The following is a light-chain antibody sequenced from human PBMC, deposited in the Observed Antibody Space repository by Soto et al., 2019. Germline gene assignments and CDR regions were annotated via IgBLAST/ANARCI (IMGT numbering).Light chain of an antibody. CDR1: SSNIGNNA. V-gene: IGLV1-36*01. CDR3: AAWDDSLNAYV. CDR2: YDD. Sequence: QSVLTQPPSVSEAPRQRVTISCSGSSSNIGNNAVNWYQQLPGQAPKIVIYYDDLLTSGVSDRFSGSESGISASLAISDLQSDDEADYYCAAWDDSLNAYVFGPGTKLTVL. J-gene: IGLJ1*01.